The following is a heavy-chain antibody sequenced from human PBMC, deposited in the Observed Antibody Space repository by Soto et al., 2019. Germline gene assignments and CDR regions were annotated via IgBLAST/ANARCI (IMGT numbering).Heavy chain of an antibody. CDR3: ARGRLYYYDSSGYYSYYFDY. D-gene: IGHD3-22*01. V-gene: IGHV4-34*01. J-gene: IGHJ4*02. CDR2: INHSGST. CDR1: GGSFSGYY. Sequence: SETLSLTCAVYGGSFSGYYWSWIRQPPGKGLEWIGEINHSGSTNYNPSLKSRVTISVDTSKNQFSLKLSSVTAADTAVYYCARGRLYYYDSSGYYSYYFDYWGQGTLVTVSS.